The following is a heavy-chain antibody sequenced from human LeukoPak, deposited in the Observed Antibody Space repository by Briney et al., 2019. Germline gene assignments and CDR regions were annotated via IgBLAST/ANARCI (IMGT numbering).Heavy chain of an antibody. V-gene: IGHV3-21*01. D-gene: IGHD3-3*01. J-gene: IGHJ4*02. CDR1: GFTFSSYS. CDR3: ARDHLTIFGVVIFGY. CDR2: ISSSSSYI. Sequence: PGGSLRLSCAASGFTFSSYSMNWVRQAPGKGLEWVSSISSSSSYIYYADSVKGRFTISRDNAKNSLYLQMNSLRAEDTAVYYCARDHLTIFGVVIFGYWGQGTLVTVSS.